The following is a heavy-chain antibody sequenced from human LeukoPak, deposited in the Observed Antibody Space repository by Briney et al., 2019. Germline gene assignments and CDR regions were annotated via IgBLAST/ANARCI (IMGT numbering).Heavy chain of an antibody. V-gene: IGHV3-23*01. CDR3: TKGVLGYSVPFLDC. CDR1: GFSFSSYG. D-gene: IGHD3-10*02. CDR2: ISGSGGTT. J-gene: IGHJ4*02. Sequence: GGCLRLSCAASGFSFSSYGMNWVRQAPGKGLERVSGISGSGGTTYYADSVKGRFTISRDNYKNTLHLQMKSLRAEDTAVYYCTKGVLGYSVPFLDCWGQGALVTVSS.